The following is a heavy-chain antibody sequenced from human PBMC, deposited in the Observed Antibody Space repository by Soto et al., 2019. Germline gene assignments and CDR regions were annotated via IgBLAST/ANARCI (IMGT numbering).Heavy chain of an antibody. CDR2: IIPIFGTA. Sequence: ASVKVSCKASGGTFSSYAISWVRQAPGQGLEWMGGIIPIFGTANYAQKFQGRVTITADESTSTAYMELSSLRSGDTAVYYCARVRFDYGSGSFYYGMDVWGQGTTVTVSS. J-gene: IGHJ6*02. D-gene: IGHD3-10*01. V-gene: IGHV1-69*13. CDR1: GGTFSSYA. CDR3: ARVRFDYGSGSFYYGMDV.